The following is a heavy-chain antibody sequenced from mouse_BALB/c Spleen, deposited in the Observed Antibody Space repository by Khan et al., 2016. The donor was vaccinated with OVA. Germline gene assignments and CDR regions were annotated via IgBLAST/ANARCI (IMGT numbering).Heavy chain of an antibody. J-gene: IGHJ2*01. CDR1: GLTITDNY. Sequence: VQLQQSGAELVKSGATVKLSCTASGLTITDNYMHWVKQRPEQGLEWIGRINPPNGNTKYNPKFQGKATITVDTSSNTAYMQLSSLTSEASAGYYGARMVGNWGQGTTVTVSA. V-gene: IGHV14-3*02. CDR2: INPPNGNT. CDR3: ARMVGN. D-gene: IGHD1-1*01.